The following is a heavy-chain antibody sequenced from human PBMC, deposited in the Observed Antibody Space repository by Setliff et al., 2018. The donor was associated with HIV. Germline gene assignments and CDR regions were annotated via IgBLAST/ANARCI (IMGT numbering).Heavy chain of an antibody. CDR2: MNPNSGNT. J-gene: IGHJ4*02. CDR3: AREKYGDKFDY. D-gene: IGHD2-8*01. CDR1: GYTFTSYD. Sequence: ASVKVSCKASGYTFTSYDINWVRQATGQGLEWMGWMNPNSGNTGYAQKFQGRLTMTRNTSISTAYMEVSSLRSEDTAVYYCAREKYGDKFDYWGQGTLVTVSS. V-gene: IGHV1-8*02.